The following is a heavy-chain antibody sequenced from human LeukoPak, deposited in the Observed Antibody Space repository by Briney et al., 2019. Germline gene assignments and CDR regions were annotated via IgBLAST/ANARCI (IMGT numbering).Heavy chain of an antibody. CDR1: GYTFTNYA. J-gene: IGHJ4*02. D-gene: IGHD3-3*01. CDR2: INTNTGNP. V-gene: IGHV7-4-1*01. CDR3: ARIGYNTLDY. Sequence: ASVKVSCKASGYTFTNYAVNWVRQAPGQGLEWMGWINTNTGNPTYAQGFTGRLVLSLDTSVSTANLHLASLKAEDTAVYYCARIGYNTLDYWGQGTLVTVSS.